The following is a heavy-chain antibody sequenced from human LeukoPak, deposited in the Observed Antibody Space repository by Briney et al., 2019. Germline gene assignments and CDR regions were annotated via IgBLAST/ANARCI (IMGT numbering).Heavy chain of an antibody. Sequence: PSETLSLTCAVYGGSFSGYYWSWIRQPPGKGLEWIGEINHSGSTNYNPSLKSRVTISVDTSKNQFSLKLSSVTAADTAVYYCARVAGPHYYYYYMDVWGKGTTVTVS. CDR3: ARVAGPHYYYYYMDV. J-gene: IGHJ6*03. CDR2: INHSGST. D-gene: IGHD6-19*01. V-gene: IGHV4-34*01. CDR1: GGSFSGYY.